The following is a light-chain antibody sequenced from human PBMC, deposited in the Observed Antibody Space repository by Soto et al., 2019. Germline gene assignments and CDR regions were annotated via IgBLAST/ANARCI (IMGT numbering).Light chain of an antibody. CDR1: QAIGSIA. CDR2: DVS. J-gene: IGKJ5*01. CDR3: QQFDTFPLT. V-gene: IGKV1-13*02. Sequence: AIPLTQSPSSLSASVGDRVTITCRASQAIGSIAFAWYQQKPGKVPKLLIYDVSNLQSGVPSRFSGSGSGTDFTLTISSLQPEDFATYYCQQFDTFPLTFGQGTRVEIK.